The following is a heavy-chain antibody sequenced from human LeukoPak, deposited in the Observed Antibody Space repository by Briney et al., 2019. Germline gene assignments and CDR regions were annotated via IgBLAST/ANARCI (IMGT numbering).Heavy chain of an antibody. CDR2: INHSGST. Sequence: SETLSLTCAVYGGSFSGYYWSWIRQPPGKGLEWIGEINHSGSTNYNPSLKSRVTISVDTSKNQFSLKLSSVTAADTAVYYCARRYTGYYGSRGFDPWGQGTLVTVSS. V-gene: IGHV4-34*01. D-gene: IGHD3-10*01. CDR3: ARRYTGYYGSRGFDP. CDR1: GGSFSGYY. J-gene: IGHJ5*02.